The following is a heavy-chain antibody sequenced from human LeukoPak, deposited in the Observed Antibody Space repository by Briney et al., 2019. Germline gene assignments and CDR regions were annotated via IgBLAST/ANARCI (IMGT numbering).Heavy chain of an antibody. V-gene: IGHV4-39*01. CDR2: VYYSGST. CDR1: GGSISSSSYY. J-gene: IGHJ6*02. Sequence: SETLSLTCTVSGGSISSSSYYWGWIRQHPGKGLEWIGSVYYSGSTYYNPSLKSRVTISVDTSKNQFSLKLSSVTAADTAVYYCARPGITMVRGVIISDGMDVWGQGTTVTVSS. CDR3: ARPGITMVRGVIISDGMDV. D-gene: IGHD3-10*01.